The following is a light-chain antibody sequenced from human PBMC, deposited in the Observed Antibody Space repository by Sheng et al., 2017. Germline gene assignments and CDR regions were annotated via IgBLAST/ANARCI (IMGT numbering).Light chain of an antibody. CDR1: QSVSSSY. CDR3: QQYVSAPRT. Sequence: EIVLTQSPGTLSLSPGERAALSCRASQSVSSSYLAWYQQKPGQAPRLLFYAASTRGTGVPDRFSGSGSGTDFTLTISRLEPEDVAVYYCQQYVSAPRTFGQGTKVEI. J-gene: IGKJ2*01. CDR2: AAS. V-gene: IGKV3-20*01.